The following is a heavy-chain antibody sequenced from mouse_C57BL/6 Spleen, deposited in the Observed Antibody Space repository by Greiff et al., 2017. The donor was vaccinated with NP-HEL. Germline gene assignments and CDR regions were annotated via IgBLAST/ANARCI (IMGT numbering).Heavy chain of an antibody. CDR3: ARHGGSSPHWYFDV. V-gene: IGHV2-6-1*01. D-gene: IGHD1-1*01. CDR2: IWSDGST. J-gene: IGHJ1*03. Sequence: VQLQESGPGLVAPSQSLSITCTVSGFSLTSYGVHWVRQPPGKGLEWLVVIWSDGSTSYNSALKSRLSISKDNSKSRVFLKMNSLQTDDTAMYYCARHGGSSPHWYFDVWGTGTTVTVSS. CDR1: GFSLTSYG.